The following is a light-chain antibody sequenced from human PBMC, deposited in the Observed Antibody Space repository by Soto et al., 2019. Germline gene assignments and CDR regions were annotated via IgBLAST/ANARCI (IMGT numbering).Light chain of an antibody. Sequence: DIQMTQSPSSLSASVGDRVTITCRASQSISSYLNWYQQKPGKAPKLLIYAASSLQSGVPSRFSGSGSGTDFTHTISSLQPEFFATYYCQQSYSTPITFGQGTRLEIK. V-gene: IGKV1-39*01. CDR3: QQSYSTPIT. CDR1: QSISSY. J-gene: IGKJ5*01. CDR2: AAS.